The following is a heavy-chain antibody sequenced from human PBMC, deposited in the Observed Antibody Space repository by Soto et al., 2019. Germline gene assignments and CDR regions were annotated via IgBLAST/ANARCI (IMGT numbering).Heavy chain of an antibody. D-gene: IGHD6-19*01. Sequence: QVQLVQSGAEVKKPGASVKVSCKASGYTFTSYGISWVRQAPGQGLEWMGWISAYNGNTNYAQKLQGRVTMTTDTSTSTAYMELRSMRSDDTAVYYCARDYSSGWYLDWFDPWGQGTLVTVSS. CDR2: ISAYNGNT. J-gene: IGHJ5*02. V-gene: IGHV1-18*01. CDR1: GYTFTSYG. CDR3: ARDYSSGWYLDWFDP.